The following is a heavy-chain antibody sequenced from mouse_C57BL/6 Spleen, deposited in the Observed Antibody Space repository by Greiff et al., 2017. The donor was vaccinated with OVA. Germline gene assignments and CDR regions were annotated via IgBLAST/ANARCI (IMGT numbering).Heavy chain of an antibody. CDR3: ARSITTVLFDY. D-gene: IGHD1-1*01. V-gene: IGHV1-42*01. CDR2: INPSTGGT. CDR1: GYSFTGYY. J-gene: IGHJ2*01. Sequence: VQLQQSGPELVKPGASVKISCKASGYSFTGYYMNWVKQSPEKSLEWIGEINPSTGGTTYNQKFKAKATLTVDKSSSTAYMQLKSLTSEDSAVYYCARSITTVLFDYWGQGTTLTVSS.